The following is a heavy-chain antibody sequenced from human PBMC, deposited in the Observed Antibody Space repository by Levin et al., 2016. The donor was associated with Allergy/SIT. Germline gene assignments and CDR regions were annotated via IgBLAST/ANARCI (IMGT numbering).Heavy chain of an antibody. CDR2: ISDSSINI. J-gene: IGHJ6*02. D-gene: IGHD1-26*01. CDR3: ARDHDTLLQEYGLNV. V-gene: IGHV3-21*06. Sequence: VRQALGKGLEWISSISDSSINIYYAESVRGRFTISRDNAKNSLYLEMNSLTADDTAVYYCARDHDTLLQEYGLNVWGQGTTVTVSS.